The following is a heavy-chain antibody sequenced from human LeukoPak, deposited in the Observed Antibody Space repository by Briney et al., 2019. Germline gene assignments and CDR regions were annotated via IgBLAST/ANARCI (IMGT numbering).Heavy chain of an antibody. V-gene: IGHV3-33*06. CDR3: AKEAGSGWRYFDN. CDR2: IWFDGTDGPEK. D-gene: IGHD6-19*01. J-gene: IGHJ4*02. Sequence: GGSLRLSCAASGFTFRTFAMDWVRQAPGKGREGVAAIWFDGTDGPEKNYADSVRGRFLISRDNSKNTLFLQMNSLRAEDTAVYYCAKEAGSGWRYFDNWGQGTLVTVSS. CDR1: GFTFRTFA.